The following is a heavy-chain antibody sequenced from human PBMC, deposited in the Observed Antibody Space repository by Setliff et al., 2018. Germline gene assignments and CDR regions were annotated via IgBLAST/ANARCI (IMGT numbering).Heavy chain of an antibody. Sequence: ASVKVSCKASGYTFASSGISWVRQAPGQGLEWLGWISVYNGYTNYAQQLQGRVTMTTDTSTSTAYMELTSLRSDDTAVYYCATEKFPGDWGDYWGQGTLVTVSS. V-gene: IGHV1-18*01. CDR1: GYTFASSG. CDR2: ISVYNGYT. D-gene: IGHD2-21*01. CDR3: ATEKFPGDWGDY. J-gene: IGHJ4*02.